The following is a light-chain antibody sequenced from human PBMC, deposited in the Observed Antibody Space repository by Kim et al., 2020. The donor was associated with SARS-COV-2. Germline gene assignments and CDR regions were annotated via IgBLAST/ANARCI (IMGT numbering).Light chain of an antibody. Sequence: EIVLTQSPGTLSLSPGERGTLSCRVNQSVGSSYLAWYQQKPGQAPRLLIYATSTRATGIPDRFSGSGSGTDFTLTISRLEPEDFAVYSCQQHASSPLTFGGGTKVDIK. V-gene: IGKV3-20*01. CDR2: ATS. CDR1: QSVGSSY. CDR3: QQHASSPLT. J-gene: IGKJ4*01.